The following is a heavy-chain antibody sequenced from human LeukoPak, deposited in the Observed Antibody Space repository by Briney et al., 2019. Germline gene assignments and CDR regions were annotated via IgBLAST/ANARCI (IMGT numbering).Heavy chain of an antibody. CDR3: ARERFIDYYDSSGYLEAFDI. J-gene: IGHJ3*02. CDR2: IWYDGSNK. Sequence: PGGSLRLSCAASGFTFSSYGMHWVRQAPGKGLEWVAVIWYDGSNKYYADSVKGRFTISRDNSKNTLYLQMNSLRAEDTAVYYCARERFIDYYDSSGYLEAFDIWGQGTMVTVSS. V-gene: IGHV3-33*01. CDR1: GFTFSSYG. D-gene: IGHD3-22*01.